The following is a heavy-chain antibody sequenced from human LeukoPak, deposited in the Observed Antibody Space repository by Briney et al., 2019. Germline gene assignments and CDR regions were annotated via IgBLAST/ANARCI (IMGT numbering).Heavy chain of an antibody. CDR2: IGNSGSPI. Sequence: GGSLRLSCAASGFTFSDYYMSWIRQVPGKGLEWVSYIGNSGSPIYYADSVKGRLTISRDNAKNSLYLQMISLRAEDTAVYYCARGRTTTLYYFDYWGQGTLVTVSS. CDR1: GFTFSDYY. V-gene: IGHV3-11*01. J-gene: IGHJ4*02. CDR3: ARGRTTTLYYFDY. D-gene: IGHD1/OR15-1a*01.